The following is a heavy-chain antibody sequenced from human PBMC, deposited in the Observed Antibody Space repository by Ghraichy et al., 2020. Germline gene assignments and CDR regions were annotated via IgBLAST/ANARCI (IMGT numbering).Heavy chain of an antibody. CDR1: GFTFSSYS. J-gene: IGHJ6*02. D-gene: IGHD4-23*01. V-gene: IGHV3-21*01. CDR3: ARPGGGYYYYGMDV. Sequence: GSLRLSCAASGFTFSSYSMNWVRQTPGKGLEWVSSISTSSSYIYYADSVKGRFTISRDNAKNSLYLQMNSLRAEDTAVYYCARPGGGYYYYGMDVWGQGTTVTVSS. CDR2: ISTSSSYI.